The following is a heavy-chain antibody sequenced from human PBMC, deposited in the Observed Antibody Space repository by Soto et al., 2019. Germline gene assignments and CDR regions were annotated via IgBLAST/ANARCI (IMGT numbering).Heavy chain of an antibody. J-gene: IGHJ6*02. V-gene: IGHV5-51*01. CDR1: EYSFTNYW. CDR2: IYPGDSDT. Sequence: GESLKISCKGSEYSFTNYWIGWVRQMPGKGLEWMGIIYPGDSDTRYSPSFEGQVTISADKSISTAYLQWSSLKASDTAMYYCARSLVVPASNYYYGMDVWGQGTTVTVTS. CDR3: ARSLVVPASNYYYGMDV. D-gene: IGHD2-2*01.